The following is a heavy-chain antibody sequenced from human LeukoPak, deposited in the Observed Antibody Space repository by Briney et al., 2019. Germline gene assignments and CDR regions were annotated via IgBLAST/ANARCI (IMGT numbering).Heavy chain of an antibody. CDR3: ARRDYRKRTDY. V-gene: IGHV4-34*01. D-gene: IGHD4-11*01. J-gene: IGHJ4*02. CDR2: INHSGST. CDR1: GGSFSGYY. Sequence: SETLSLTCAVYGGSFSGYYWSWIRQPPGKGLEWMGEINHSGSTNYNSSLKSRVTISVGTSKNQFSLKLSSVTAADTAVYYCARRDYRKRTDYWGQGTLVTVSS.